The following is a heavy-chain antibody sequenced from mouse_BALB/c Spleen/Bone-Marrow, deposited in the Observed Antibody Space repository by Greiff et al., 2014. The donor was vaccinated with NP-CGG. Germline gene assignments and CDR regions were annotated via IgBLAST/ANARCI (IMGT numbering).Heavy chain of an antibody. V-gene: IGHV1-26*01. CDR2: INPYTGET. CDR1: GFSFTGYT. D-gene: IGHD2-1*01. CDR3: ARDVGNYYAMDY. J-gene: IGHJ4*01. Sequence: EVHLVESGPELVKPGASMKISCKASGFSFTGYTMNWVKQSHGKNLEWIGLINPYTGETSYNQKFKGKATLTVDKSSSTAYMELLSLTSEDSAVYYCARDVGNYYAMDYWGQGTSVTVSS.